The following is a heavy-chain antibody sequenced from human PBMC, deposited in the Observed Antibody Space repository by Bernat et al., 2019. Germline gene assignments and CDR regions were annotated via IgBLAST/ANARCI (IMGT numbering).Heavy chain of an antibody. D-gene: IGHD2-21*02. CDR1: GFTFSSYG. CDR2: ISHDGSDK. V-gene: IGHV3-30*03. J-gene: IGHJ4*02. CDR3: ARAYLSIVVVTAIGDLVPGD. Sequence: QVQLVESGGGVVQPGRSLRLSCAASGFTFSSYGMHWVRQGPGKGLEWVAIISHDGSDKFYAEYVRGRFTISRDNSKNTLYLKMNSLRAEDTAVYYCARAYLSIVVVTAIGDLVPGDWGQGTLVTVSS.